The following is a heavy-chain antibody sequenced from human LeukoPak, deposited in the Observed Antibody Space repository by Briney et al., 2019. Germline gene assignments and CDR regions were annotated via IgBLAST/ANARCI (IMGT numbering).Heavy chain of an antibody. D-gene: IGHD1-26*01. CDR1: GSTFSGSA. CDR2: IRTKANSYAT. Sequence: GGSLRLSCAASGSTFSGSAMHWVRQASGKGLEWVDLIRTKANSYATVYAASVKGRFTISRDDSKSTAYLQMNSLKTEDTAVYYCSTAVGGTTSGLHYWGQGTLVTVSS. V-gene: IGHV3-73*01. J-gene: IGHJ4*02. CDR3: STAVGGTTSGLHY.